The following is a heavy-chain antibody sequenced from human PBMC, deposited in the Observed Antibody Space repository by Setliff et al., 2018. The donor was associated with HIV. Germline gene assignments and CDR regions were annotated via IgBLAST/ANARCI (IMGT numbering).Heavy chain of an antibody. V-gene: IGHV4-61*02. CDR1: GGSISSGSYY. Sequence: SETLSPTCTVSGGSISSGSYYWSWIRQPAGKGLEWIGRTYTSGSTNYNPSLKSRVTISVDTSKNQFSLKLSSVTAADTAVYYCARDPWFGELSDAFDIWGQGTMVTVSS. CDR2: TYTSGST. J-gene: IGHJ3*02. D-gene: IGHD3-10*01. CDR3: ARDPWFGELSDAFDI.